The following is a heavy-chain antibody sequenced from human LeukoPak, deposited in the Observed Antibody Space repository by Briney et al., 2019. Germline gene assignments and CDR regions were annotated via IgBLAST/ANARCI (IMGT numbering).Heavy chain of an antibody. CDR2: IYSGGST. CDR1: EFSVGSNY. Sequence: GGSLRLSCAASEFSVGSNYMTWVRQAPGKGLEWFSLIYSGGSTYYADSVKGRFTISRDNSKNTLYLQMNNLRPEDTAVYYCAKSGKILGYWGQGTLVTVSS. D-gene: IGHD2-2*03. V-gene: IGHV3-66*01. CDR3: AKSGKILGY. J-gene: IGHJ4*02.